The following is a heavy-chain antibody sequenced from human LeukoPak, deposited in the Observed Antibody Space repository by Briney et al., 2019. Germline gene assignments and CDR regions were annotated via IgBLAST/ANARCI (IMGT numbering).Heavy chain of an antibody. D-gene: IGHD3-10*01. CDR1: GFTVSSNY. Sequence: GGSLRLSCAASGFTVSSNYMSWVRQAPGKGLGWVSVIYSGGSTYYADSVKGRFTISRDNSKNTLYLQMNSLRAEDTAVYYCARAPTASWFGELYDAFDIWGQGTMVTVSS. J-gene: IGHJ3*02. CDR3: ARAPTASWFGELYDAFDI. CDR2: IYSGGST. V-gene: IGHV3-53*01.